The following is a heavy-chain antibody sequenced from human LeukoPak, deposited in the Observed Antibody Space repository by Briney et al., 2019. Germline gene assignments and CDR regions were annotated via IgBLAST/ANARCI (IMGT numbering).Heavy chain of an antibody. V-gene: IGHV3-9*01. D-gene: IGHD3-22*01. CDR2: ISWNSGSI. J-gene: IGHJ4*02. CDR3: AKAGGGYYGSSGYLDY. Sequence: PGRSLRLSCAASGFTFDDYAMHWVRQAPGKGLEWVSGISWNSGSIGYADSVKGRFTISRDNAKNSLYLQMNSLRAEDTALYYCAKAGGGYYGSSGYLDYWGQGTLVTVSS. CDR1: GFTFDDYA.